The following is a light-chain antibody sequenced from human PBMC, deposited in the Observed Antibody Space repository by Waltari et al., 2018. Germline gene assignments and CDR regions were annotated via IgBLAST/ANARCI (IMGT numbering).Light chain of an antibody. CDR1: SLRTYY. V-gene: IGLV3-19*01. CDR2: GKN. J-gene: IGLJ2*01. Sequence: SSELTQDPAVSVALGQTVRITCQGDSLRTYYVSWFHQKPGQAPALVIYGKNNRPSGIPDRFSASSSGSPASLTIIGAQAEDEADYYCHSRDSSGDVLIGGGTKLTVV. CDR3: HSRDSSGDVL.